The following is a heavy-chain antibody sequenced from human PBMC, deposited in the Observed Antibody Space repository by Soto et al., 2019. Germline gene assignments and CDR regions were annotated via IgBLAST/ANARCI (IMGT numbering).Heavy chain of an antibody. Sequence: AETLSLSCTVSGVTVTTTYLSWVRHAPSQGLEWVSVRYISDAADYPDTATFRFTASRDVSHNTLYLQMDSLRVEDTAVYYCARDSGMIRGSYGVDVWGQGTTVTVSS. CDR2: RYISDAA. CDR3: ARDSGMIRGSYGVDV. CDR1: GVTVTTTY. J-gene: IGHJ6*02. V-gene: IGHV3-53*01. D-gene: IGHD3-10*01.